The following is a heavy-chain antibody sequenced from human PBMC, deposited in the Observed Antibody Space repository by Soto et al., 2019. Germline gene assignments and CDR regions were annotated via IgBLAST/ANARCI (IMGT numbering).Heavy chain of an antibody. CDR1: GLTFSIYA. Sequence: GSLRLSCAASGLTFSIYAMTWVRQSPGKGLEWVSSMSRTGDNTYYADSVKGRFTISRDNSKNTLYLQMNSLRAEDTAIYYCAKDQSNSNPLYYFDFWGPGTLVTVSS. J-gene: IGHJ4*02. V-gene: IGHV3-23*01. CDR2: MSRTGDNT. D-gene: IGHD3-22*01. CDR3: AKDQSNSNPLYYFDF.